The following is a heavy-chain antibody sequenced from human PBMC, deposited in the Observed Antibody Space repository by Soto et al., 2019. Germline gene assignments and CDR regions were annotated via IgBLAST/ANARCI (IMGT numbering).Heavy chain of an antibody. CDR1: GGSISSYY. CDR2: IYYSGST. CDR3: ARRADYYDSSGYYYHDAFDI. D-gene: IGHD3-22*01. Sequence: SETLSLTCTVSGGSISSYYWGWIRQPPGKGLEWIGSIYYSGSTYYNPSLKSRVTISVDTSKNQFSLKLSSVTAADTAVYYCARRADYYDSSGYYYHDAFDIWGQGTMVTVSS. V-gene: IGHV4-39*01. J-gene: IGHJ3*02.